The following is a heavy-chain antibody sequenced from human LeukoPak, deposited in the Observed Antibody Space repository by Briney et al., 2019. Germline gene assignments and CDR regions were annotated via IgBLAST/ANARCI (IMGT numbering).Heavy chain of an antibody. CDR1: GFTFDDYA. D-gene: IGHD3-10*01. CDR3: AREEGSGSYYNY. V-gene: IGHV3-21*01. CDR2: ISSSSSYI. Sequence: GRSLRLSCAASGFTFDDYAMHWVRQAPGKGLEWVSSISSSSSYIYYADSVKGRFTISRDNAKNSLYLQMNSLRAEDTAVYYCAREEGSGSYYNYWGQGTLVTVSS. J-gene: IGHJ4*02.